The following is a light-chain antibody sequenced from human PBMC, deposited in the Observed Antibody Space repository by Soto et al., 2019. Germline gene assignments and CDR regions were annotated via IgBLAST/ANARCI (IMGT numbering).Light chain of an antibody. V-gene: IGLV2-14*01. CDR3: SSYTSSTTKG. J-gene: IGLJ1*01. CDR1: SSDVGYYNY. Sequence: QSVLTQPASVSGSPGQSITISCTGTSSDVGYYNYVSWYQQHPGKAPKLMIYEVTNRPSGVSNRFSGSKSGNTASLTISGVQAEDEADFYCSSYTSSTTKGFGTGTKLTVL. CDR2: EVT.